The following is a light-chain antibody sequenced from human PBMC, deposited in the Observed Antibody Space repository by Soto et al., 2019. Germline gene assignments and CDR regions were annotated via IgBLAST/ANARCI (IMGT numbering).Light chain of an antibody. CDR2: AAS. V-gene: IGKV1-9*01. J-gene: IGKJ5*01. CDR3: QQLHDYPIT. Sequence: DIKMTQSPSILSASVGDRVTITCRASQDISSYLAWYQQKPGKAPTLLIYAASTLQSGVPSRFSGSGSGTDFTLTISSLQPEDFATYYCQQLHDYPITFGQGTRLE. CDR1: QDISSY.